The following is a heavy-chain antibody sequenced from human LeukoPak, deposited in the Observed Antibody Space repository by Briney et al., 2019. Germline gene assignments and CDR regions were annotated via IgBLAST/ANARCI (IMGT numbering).Heavy chain of an antibody. V-gene: IGHV1-46*01. Sequence: ASVKVSCKASGYTFSSYYMHWVRQAPGQGLEWMGIINPSGGSTSYAQKFQGRVTMTRDMSTSTVYMELSSLRSEDTAVYYCERDQGGGWFDPWGQGTLVTVSS. CDR3: ERDQGGGWFDP. J-gene: IGHJ5*02. CDR1: GYTFSSYY. D-gene: IGHD3-16*01. CDR2: INPSGGST.